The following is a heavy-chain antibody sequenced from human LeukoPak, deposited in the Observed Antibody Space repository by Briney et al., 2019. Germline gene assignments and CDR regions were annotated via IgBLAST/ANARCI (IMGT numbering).Heavy chain of an antibody. J-gene: IGHJ6*02. Sequence: GTSVKVSCKASGFTFTSSAVQWVRQARGQRLEWIGWIVVGSGNTNYAQKFQERVTITRDMSTSTAYMELSSLRSEDTAVYYCARQLDTNRNYYYYGMDVWGQGTTVTVSS. CDR3: ARQLDTNRNYYYYGMDV. CDR1: GFTFTSSA. CDR2: IVVGSGNT. V-gene: IGHV1-58*01. D-gene: IGHD6-6*01.